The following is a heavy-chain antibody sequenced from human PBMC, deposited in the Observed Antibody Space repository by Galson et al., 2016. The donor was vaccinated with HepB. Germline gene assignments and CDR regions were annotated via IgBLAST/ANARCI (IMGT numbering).Heavy chain of an antibody. CDR3: ARGGWQPLTGYATDN. D-gene: IGHD3-9*01. Sequence: SLRLSCAASGFTFTTHTMNWVRQAPGKGLESISYISTNGATIHYADSVKGRFTVSRDNAKNSLYLQMNGLRAEDTAVYYCARGGWQPLTGYATDNWGQGTLVTVSS. V-gene: IGHV3-48*01. CDR2: ISTNGATI. J-gene: IGHJ4*02. CDR1: GFTFTTHT.